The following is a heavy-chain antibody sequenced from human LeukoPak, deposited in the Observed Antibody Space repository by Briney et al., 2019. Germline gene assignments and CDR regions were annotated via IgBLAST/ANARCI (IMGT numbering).Heavy chain of an antibody. D-gene: IGHD3-22*01. CDR1: GYTFTSYA. CDR3: ARSLTRTYYYDSSGYGY. CDR2: INTNTGNP. J-gene: IGHJ4*02. Sequence: ASVKVSCKASGYTFTSYAMNWVRQAPGQGLEWMGWINTNTGNPTYAQGFTGRFVFSLDTSVSTAYLQISSLKAEDTAVYYCARSLTRTYYYDSSGYGYWGQGTLVTVSS. V-gene: IGHV7-4-1*02.